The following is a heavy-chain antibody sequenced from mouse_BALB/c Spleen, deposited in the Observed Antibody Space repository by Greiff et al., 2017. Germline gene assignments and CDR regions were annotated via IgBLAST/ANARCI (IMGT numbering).Heavy chain of an antibody. CDR2: IWAGGST. V-gene: IGHV2-9*02. J-gene: IGHJ1*01. CDR3: ARVHGSSYGYFDV. D-gene: IGHD1-1*01. Sequence: QVQLKESGPGLVAPSQSLSITCTVSGFSLTSYGVHWVRQPPGKGLEWLGVIWAGGSTNYNSALMSRLSISKDNSKSQVFLKMNSLQTDDTAMYYCARVHGSSYGYFDVWGAGTTVTVSS. CDR1: GFSLTSYG.